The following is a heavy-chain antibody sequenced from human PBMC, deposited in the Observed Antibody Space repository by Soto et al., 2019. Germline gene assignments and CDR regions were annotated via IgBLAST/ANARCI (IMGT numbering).Heavy chain of an antibody. V-gene: IGHV2-5*01. Sequence: SGPTLVNPTQTLTLTCTFSGFSLSTSGVGVGWIRQPPGRALEWLALIYWNDDKRYSTSLKSRLTITKDTSKNQVVLTMTNMDPVDTATYYCAHRLSKRPFEYSKPNWFDPWGQGTLVTVSS. CDR3: AHRLSKRPFEYSKPNWFDP. CDR1: GFSLSTSGVG. CDR2: IYWNDDK. J-gene: IGHJ5*02. D-gene: IGHD6-6*01.